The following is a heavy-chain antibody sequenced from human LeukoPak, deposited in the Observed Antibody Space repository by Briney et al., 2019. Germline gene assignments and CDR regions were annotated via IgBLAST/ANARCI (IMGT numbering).Heavy chain of an antibody. V-gene: IGHV3-9*01. D-gene: IGHD6-25*01. CDR1: GFNFDEYA. J-gene: IGHJ4*02. CDR2: MSWNPGSM. CDR3: VKGGGYVPTSEYYFDF. Sequence: PAGRSLGLSCVTSGFNFDEYAMHWVRQAPGKGLEWASSMSWNPGSMDYADSVKGRFTISRDKVKNSLFLQMNSLRPEDTALYYCVKGGGYVPTSEYYFDFWGQGIMVIVSS.